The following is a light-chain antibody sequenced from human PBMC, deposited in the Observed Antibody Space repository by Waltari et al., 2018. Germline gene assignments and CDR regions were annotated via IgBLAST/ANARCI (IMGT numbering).Light chain of an antibody. CDR1: QSVRSNY. Sequence: EIVLTQSPGTLSLSPGERATLSCRASQSVRSNYLAWYQQKPGQAPRLLMYGASSRATSIPDRFSGSGSGTDFTLTISRLEPEDFAVYYCQQYGSSPRITFGPGTKVDIK. CDR3: QQYGSSPRIT. J-gene: IGKJ3*01. CDR2: GAS. V-gene: IGKV3-20*01.